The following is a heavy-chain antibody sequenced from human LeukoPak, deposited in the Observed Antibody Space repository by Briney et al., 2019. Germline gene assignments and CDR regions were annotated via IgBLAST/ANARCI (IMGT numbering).Heavy chain of an antibody. CDR2: ISGSGGNT. D-gene: IGHD6-19*01. CDR3: AKHSSGWYYFDY. CDR1: GFTFSSYA. V-gene: IGHV3-23*01. Sequence: GGSLRLPCAASGFTFSSYAMSWVRQAPGKGLEWVSGISGSGGNTYYADSVKGRFTISRDNSKNALYLQMNSLRAEDTAVYYCAKHSSGWYYFDYWGQGTLVTVSS. J-gene: IGHJ4*02.